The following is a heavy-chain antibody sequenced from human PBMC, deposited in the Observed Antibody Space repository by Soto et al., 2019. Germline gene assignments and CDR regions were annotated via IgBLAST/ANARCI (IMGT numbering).Heavy chain of an antibody. Sequence: LRLSCAASGFTFSSYGMHRVRQAPGKGLEWVAVISYDGSNKYYADSVKGRFTISRDNSKNTLYLQMNSLRAEDTAVYYCAKKRSQYQLLSDYYYYGMDVWGQGTTVTVSS. D-gene: IGHD2-2*01. CDR3: AKKRSQYQLLSDYYYYGMDV. CDR1: GFTFSSYG. V-gene: IGHV3-30*18. J-gene: IGHJ6*02. CDR2: ISYDGSNK.